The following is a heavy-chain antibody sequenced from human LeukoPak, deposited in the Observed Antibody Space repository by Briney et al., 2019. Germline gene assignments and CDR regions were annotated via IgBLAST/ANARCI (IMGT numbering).Heavy chain of an antibody. CDR2: INHSGST. CDR1: GGSFSGYY. CDR3: ASWFGELYIDY. J-gene: IGHJ4*02. Sequence: PSETLSLTCAVYGGSFSGYYWSWIRQPPGKGLEWIGEINHSGSTNYNPSLKSRVTISVDTSKNQFSLKLSSVTAADTAVYYCASWFGELYIDYWGQGTLVTVSS. V-gene: IGHV4-34*01. D-gene: IGHD3-10*01.